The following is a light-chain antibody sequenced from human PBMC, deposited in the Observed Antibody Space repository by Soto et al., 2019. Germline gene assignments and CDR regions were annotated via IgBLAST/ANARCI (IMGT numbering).Light chain of an antibody. CDR3: QSFDISNVV. J-gene: IGLJ2*01. CDR1: SGSIASNY. CDR2: EDS. Sequence: NFMLTQPHSVSESPVKTVTISCTRSSGSIASNYVQWYQQRPGSAPTPVIYEDSQRPSGVPDRFSGSIDSSSNSASLTISRLKTEDEADYYCQSFDISNVVFGGGTKLTVL. V-gene: IGLV6-57*04.